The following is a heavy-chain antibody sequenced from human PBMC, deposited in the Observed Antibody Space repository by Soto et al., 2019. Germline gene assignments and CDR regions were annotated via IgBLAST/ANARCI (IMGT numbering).Heavy chain of an antibody. J-gene: IGHJ4*02. CDR2: FIPILDMA. D-gene: IGHD2-21*01. Sequence: QVQVVQSGAEVKKPESSVKVSCKPSGGTFNTYTVNWVRLAPGPGLEWMGMFIPILDMANYAQKFQDRVTITADRSTFTAYMELNSLTSDDTAVYYCAITYCRDNSCPRDFDFWGPGTRVTVSS. CDR3: AITYCRDNSCPRDFDF. V-gene: IGHV1-69*02. CDR1: GGTFNTYT.